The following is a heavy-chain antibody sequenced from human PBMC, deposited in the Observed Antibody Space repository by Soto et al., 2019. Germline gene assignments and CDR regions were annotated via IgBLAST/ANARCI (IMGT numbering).Heavy chain of an antibody. D-gene: IGHD3-10*02. V-gene: IGHV4-4*07. CDR3: ARDLTVDYVDYYFDY. CDR1: DGSISTYY. J-gene: IGHJ4*02. CDR2: IYTNGST. Sequence: SETLSLTCTVSDGSISTYYWSWIRQPAGKGLEWVGRIYTNGSTSYSPSLKSRLTMSVDTSKKQLSLKLSSVTAADTAVYYCARDLTVDYVDYYFDYWGQGTLVTVSS.